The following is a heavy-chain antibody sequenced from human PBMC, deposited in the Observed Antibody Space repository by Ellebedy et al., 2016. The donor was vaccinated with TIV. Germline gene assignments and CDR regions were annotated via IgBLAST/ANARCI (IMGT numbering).Heavy chain of an antibody. D-gene: IGHD3-22*01. CDR1: GGSISSSSYY. J-gene: IGHJ4*02. CDR2: INHSGST. CDR3: ARANSYYYAGRDYYIIDY. Sequence: SETLSLXXTVSGGSISSSSYYWNWIRQPPGKGLEWIGEINHSGSTNYNPSLKSRVTISVDTSKNQFSLRLSSVTAADTTVYYCARANSYYYAGRDYYIIDYWGQGTLVTISS. V-gene: IGHV4-39*07.